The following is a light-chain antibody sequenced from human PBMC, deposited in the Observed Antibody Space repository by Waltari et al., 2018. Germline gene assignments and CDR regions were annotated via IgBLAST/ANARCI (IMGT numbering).Light chain of an antibody. J-gene: IGKJ1*01. CDR1: RSVSYRLNNKNY. Sequence: DFVMCQTPDSLSVSLGERAPLTRKARRSVSYRLNNKNYLAGYQQKPGQPPKLLIYWAATREAWVPDRFSGSGSGADFTLTISSLQAEDVAVYYCQKHDTTPRTFGQGTKVEI. CDR2: WAA. CDR3: QKHDTTPRT. V-gene: IGKV4-1*01.